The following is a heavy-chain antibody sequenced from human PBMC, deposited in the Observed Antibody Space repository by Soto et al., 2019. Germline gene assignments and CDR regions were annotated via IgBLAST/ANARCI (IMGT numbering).Heavy chain of an antibody. CDR1: GGAFSDYA. D-gene: IGHD2-15*01. CDR3: ASWLKGPDIGNYYYGMDV. Sequence: QVQLVQSGAEVKKPGSSVKVSCKASGGAFSDYAFSWVRQAPGQGLEWLGGIMPIFRAPDYAQKFEGRVTISADQFTRTAYMEMNSRRSEDTAVYYCASWLKGPDIGNYYYGMDVWVQGTTVTVS. V-gene: IGHV1-69*12. J-gene: IGHJ6*02. CDR2: IMPIFRAP.